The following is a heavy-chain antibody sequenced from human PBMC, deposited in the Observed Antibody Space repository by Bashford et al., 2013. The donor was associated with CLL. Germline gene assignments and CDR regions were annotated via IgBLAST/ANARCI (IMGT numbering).Heavy chain of an antibody. CDR3: ALASGYITSGALLFDY. CDR2: ISYSGI. J-gene: IGHJ4*02. Sequence: SETLSLTCIVSGDSVSSDIHYWSWIRQPPGKGLEWIGYISYSGIRYSPSLNNRITISLDTSRNLFSLELTNMDPVDTATYYCALASGYITSGALLFDYWGQGTLVTVSS. D-gene: IGHD5-12*01. V-gene: IGHV4-61*03. CDR1: GDSVSSDIHY.